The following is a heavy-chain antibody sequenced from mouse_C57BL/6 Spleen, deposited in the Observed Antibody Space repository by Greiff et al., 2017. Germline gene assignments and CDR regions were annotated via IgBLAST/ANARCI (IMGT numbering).Heavy chain of an antibody. D-gene: IGHD2-5*01. V-gene: IGHV1-69*01. CDR3: ARRAYYSNWDY. J-gene: IGHJ2*01. Sequence: QVQLQQSGAELVMPGASVKLSCKASGYTFTSYWMHWVKQRPGQGLEWIGEIDPSDSYTNYNQKFKGKSTLTVDKSSSTAYMQLSSLTSEDSAVYYCARRAYYSNWDYWGQGTTLTVSS. CDR1: GYTFTSYW. CDR2: IDPSDSYT.